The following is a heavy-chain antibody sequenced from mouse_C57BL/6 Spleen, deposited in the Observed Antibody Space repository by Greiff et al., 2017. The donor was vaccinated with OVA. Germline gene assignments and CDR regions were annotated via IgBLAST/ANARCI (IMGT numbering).Heavy chain of an antibody. J-gene: IGHJ4*01. V-gene: IGHV1-4*01. D-gene: IGHD4-1*01. CDR3: ARPANWAYYYAMDY. Sequence: QVQLQQSGAELARPGASVKMSCKASGYTFTSYTMHWVKQRPGQGLEWIGYINPSSGYTKYNQKFKDKATLTADKSSSPAYMQLSSLTSEDSAVYYCARPANWAYYYAMDYWGQGTSVTVSS. CDR1: GYTFTSYT. CDR2: INPSSGYT.